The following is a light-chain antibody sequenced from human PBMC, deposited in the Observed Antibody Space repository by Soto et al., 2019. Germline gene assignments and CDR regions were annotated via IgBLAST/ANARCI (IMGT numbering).Light chain of an antibody. CDR1: QSVGSS. Sequence: EIVLTQSPATLSLSPGERATLSCRASQSVGSSLAWYQQKPGQAPRLLIYDASNRATDIRARFSGSGSGTDFTLTISSLEPEYFAVYYCQQRSSWLTFGGGTKVEIK. CDR2: DAS. V-gene: IGKV3-11*01. CDR3: QQRSSWLT. J-gene: IGKJ4*01.